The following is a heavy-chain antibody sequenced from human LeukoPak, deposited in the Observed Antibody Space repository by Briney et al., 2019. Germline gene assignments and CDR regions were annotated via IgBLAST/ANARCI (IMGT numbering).Heavy chain of an antibody. CDR3: ARDLYDILTGYYIHDAFDI. D-gene: IGHD3-9*01. CDR2: INPSGGST. CDR1: GHTFTSYY. J-gene: IGHJ3*02. V-gene: IGHV1-46*01. Sequence: ASVKVSCKASGHTFTSYYMHWVRQAPGQGLEWMGIINPSGGSTSYAQKFQGRVTMTRDTSTSTVYMELSSLRSEDTAVYYCARDLYDILTGYYIHDAFDIWGQGTMVTVSS.